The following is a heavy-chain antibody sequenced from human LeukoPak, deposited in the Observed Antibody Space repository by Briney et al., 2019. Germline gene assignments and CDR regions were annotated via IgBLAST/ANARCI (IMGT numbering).Heavy chain of an antibody. V-gene: IGHV3-74*01. J-gene: IGHJ3*02. CDR3: VRGGGSYWDAFDI. CDR2: IYHDGTST. CDR1: GFTFSNYW. D-gene: IGHD1-26*01. Sequence: GGSLRLSCAASGFTFSNYWMHWVRQAPGKGLVWVLRIYHDGTSTTYADSVKGRFTISRDNAKNTLYLQMNSLRSEDTAVYYCVRGGGSYWDAFDIWGQGTMVTVSS.